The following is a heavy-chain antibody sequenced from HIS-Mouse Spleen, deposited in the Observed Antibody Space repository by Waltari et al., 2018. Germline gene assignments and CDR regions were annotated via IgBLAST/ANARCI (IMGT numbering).Heavy chain of an antibody. J-gene: IGHJ2*01. Sequence: QLQLQESGPGLVKPSATLSLTCTVSGGSLRSTSYYWGWIRQPPGKGLEGIGSIYYSGSTYYNPSLKSRVTISVDTSKNQFSLKLSSVTAADTAVYYCAREIPYSSSWYDWYFDLWGRGTLVTVSS. V-gene: IGHV4-39*07. CDR2: IYYSGST. CDR1: GGSLRSTSYY. CDR3: AREIPYSSSWYDWYFDL. D-gene: IGHD6-13*01.